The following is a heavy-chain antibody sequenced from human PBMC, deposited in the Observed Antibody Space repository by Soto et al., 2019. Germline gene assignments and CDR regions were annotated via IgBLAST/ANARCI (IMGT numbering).Heavy chain of an antibody. CDR1: GFTVSSHY. CDR2: IYSGGSA. J-gene: IGHJ4*03. V-gene: IGHV3-66*01. Sequence: EVQLVESGGGLVQPGGSLRLSCAVSGFTVSSHYMSWVRQAPGKGLEWLSVIYSGGSAYYADSMKGSFTSSRDNSKNTLYLQMNSLRDDDTAIYYCARELGATATSYFAYWGQGTLVTVSS. D-gene: IGHD2-21*02. CDR3: ARELGATATSYFAY.